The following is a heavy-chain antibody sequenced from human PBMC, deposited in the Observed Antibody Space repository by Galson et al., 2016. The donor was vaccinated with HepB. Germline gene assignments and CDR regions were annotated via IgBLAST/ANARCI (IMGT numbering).Heavy chain of an antibody. D-gene: IGHD2/OR15-2a*01. J-gene: IGHJ4*02. CDR2: DSMDGRRK. V-gene: IGHV3-30*18. CDR3: AKRHEYCPPVGCSVDY. CDR1: GFTFSNRG. Sequence: SLRLSCAASGFTFSNRGMHWVRQAPGKGLEWVAADSMDGRRKFYADSVKGRFTISRDNSNNMLFLQMNSLRADDTAAYYCAKRHEYCPPVGCSVDYWGQGTLVSFSS.